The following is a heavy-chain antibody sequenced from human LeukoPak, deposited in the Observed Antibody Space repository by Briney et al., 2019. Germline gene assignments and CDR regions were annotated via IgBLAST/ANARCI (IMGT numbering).Heavy chain of an antibody. CDR1: EFSVSNNQ. V-gene: IGHV3-53*01. D-gene: IGHD6-13*01. Sequence: GGSLRLSCAASEFSVSNNQMSWVRQAPGKGLEWVSVIYSGGSTFYPDSVKGRFTISRDNSKNRLYLQMNSLRAEDTAVYYCATDSSLSSSWYIWDSWGQGTLVTVSS. CDR3: ATDSSLSSSWYIWDS. J-gene: IGHJ4*02. CDR2: IYSGGST.